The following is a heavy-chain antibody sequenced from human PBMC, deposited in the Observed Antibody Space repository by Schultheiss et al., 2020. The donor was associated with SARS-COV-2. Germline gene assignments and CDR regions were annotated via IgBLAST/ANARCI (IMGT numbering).Heavy chain of an antibody. CDR3: ARGDWNDVGY. D-gene: IGHD1-1*01. Sequence: SETLSLTCTVSGGSISSGGYYWSWIRQPPGKGLEWIGEINHSGSTNYNPSLKSRVTISVDTSKNQFSLKLSSVTAADTAVYYCARGDWNDVGYWGQGTLVTVSS. V-gene: IGHV4-61*08. J-gene: IGHJ4*02. CDR1: GGSISSGGYY. CDR2: INHSGST.